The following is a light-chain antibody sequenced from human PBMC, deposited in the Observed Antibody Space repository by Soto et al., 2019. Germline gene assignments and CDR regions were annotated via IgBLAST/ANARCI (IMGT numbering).Light chain of an antibody. J-gene: IGKJ2*03. CDR2: GAS. CDR3: QQLGSSSPGVS. V-gene: IGKV3-20*01. Sequence: ENVLTQSPGTLSLSPGERATLSCRASQSVSSSYLAWYQQKPGQAPRLLIYGASSRATGIPDRFSGSGSGTDCALILSRREGGDFAVYYWQQLGSSSPGVSFGQWTKLEIK. CDR1: QSVSSSY.